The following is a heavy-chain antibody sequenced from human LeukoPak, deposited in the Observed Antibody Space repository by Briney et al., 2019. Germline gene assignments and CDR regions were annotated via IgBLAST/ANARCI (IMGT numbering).Heavy chain of an antibody. CDR1: GFTFDDYA. J-gene: IGHJ4*02. CDR3: AKGHFGSGAYPDS. V-gene: IGHV3-9*01. D-gene: IGHD3-10*01. CDR2: LSWNSAYI. Sequence: PGRSLRLSCAASGFTFDDYAMRWVRQAPGKGLEWVSGLSWNSAYIGYADSVKGRFTISRDNAKNSLYLQMNSLRAEDTALYYCAKGHFGSGAYPDSWGQGTLVTVSS.